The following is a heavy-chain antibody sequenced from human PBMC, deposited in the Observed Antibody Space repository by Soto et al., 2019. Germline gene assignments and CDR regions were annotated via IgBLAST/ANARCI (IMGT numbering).Heavy chain of an antibody. J-gene: IGHJ3*02. CDR2: INWNDDE. CDR1: GFSLNTRAVG. D-gene: IGHD2-15*01. V-gene: IGHV2-5*01. CDR3: AHRHDLGGFDI. Sequence: QITLKESGPPLVKPTQTLTLTCTFSGFSLNTRAVGVGWIRQAPGKALEWLALINWNDDERYSPSLKDRLTITKDNSNNHVVLTMTNIGPVDTATYYCAHRHDLGGFDIWGQGTAVTVSS.